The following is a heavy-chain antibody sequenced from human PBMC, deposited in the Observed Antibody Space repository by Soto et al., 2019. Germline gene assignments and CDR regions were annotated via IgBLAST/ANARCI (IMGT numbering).Heavy chain of an antibody. J-gene: IGHJ4*02. CDR2: IYDMGTT. D-gene: IGHD4-17*01. CDR1: RGSVTIYY. CDR3: TRVATAVPS. Sequence: PSQTLSLTCDVSRGSVTIYYWSWSRQPPGKELGWIGNIYDMGTTNYNPSLQGRVTMSVDTSKNQFSLMLTSVTAADTAVYYCTRVATAVPSRGRGALSPLSS. V-gene: IGHV4-59*02.